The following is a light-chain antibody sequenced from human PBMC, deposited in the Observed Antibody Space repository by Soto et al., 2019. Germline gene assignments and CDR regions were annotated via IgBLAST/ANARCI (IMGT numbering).Light chain of an antibody. CDR1: QSVSSSY. CDR3: QQYGSYWT. J-gene: IGKJ1*01. CDR2: RAS. Sequence: EIVLTQSPGTLSLSPGERATLSCRASQSVSSSYLAWYQQKPGQAPRPLIYRASSRATGIPDRFSGSGSGTDFTLTISRLEPEDFAVYYCQQYGSYWTFGQGTKVDIK. V-gene: IGKV3-20*01.